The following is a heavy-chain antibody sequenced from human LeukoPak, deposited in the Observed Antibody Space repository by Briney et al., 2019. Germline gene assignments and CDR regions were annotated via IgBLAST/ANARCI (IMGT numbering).Heavy chain of an antibody. J-gene: IGHJ4*02. CDR3: ASIEKYYYDSSGYPTVLDY. CDR2: ISSGSSYI. CDR1: GFTFSSYS. Sequence: PGGSLRLSCAASGFTFSSYSMNWVRQAPGKGLEWVSSISSGSSYIYYADSVKGRFTISRDNAKSSLYLQMNSLRAEDTAVYYCASIEKYYYDSSGYPTVLDYWGQGTLVTVSS. D-gene: IGHD3-22*01. V-gene: IGHV3-21*01.